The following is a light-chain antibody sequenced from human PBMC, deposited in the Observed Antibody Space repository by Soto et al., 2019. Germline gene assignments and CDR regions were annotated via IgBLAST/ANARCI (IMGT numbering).Light chain of an antibody. CDR3: QTYNKAPWT. Sequence: DIQMTQSPSSLSASVGDRVTITCRASRGIYTHLDWYQQKTGNAPKRLIYSASTLQSGVPSRVSASGSVTDFILTLSAVQSEDVGTYFCQTYNKAPWTCGPGTRV. V-gene: IGKV1-27*01. CDR1: RGIYTH. CDR2: SAS. J-gene: IGKJ1*01.